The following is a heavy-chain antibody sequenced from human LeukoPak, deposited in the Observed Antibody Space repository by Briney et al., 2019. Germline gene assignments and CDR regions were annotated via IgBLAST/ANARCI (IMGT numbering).Heavy chain of an antibody. CDR3: AKAGGFMVDAQFDC. CDR1: GFIFRSYG. J-gene: IGHJ4*01. CDR2: ISGSGGST. Sequence: GGSLGLSCAASGFIFRSYGMSWVRQAPGKGLEWVSAISGSGGSTYYADSVKGRFTISRDNSKSTLYLQMNNLRAEDTAIYYCAKAGGFMVDAQFDCWGQGTLVTVSS. D-gene: IGHD3-16*01. V-gene: IGHV3-23*01.